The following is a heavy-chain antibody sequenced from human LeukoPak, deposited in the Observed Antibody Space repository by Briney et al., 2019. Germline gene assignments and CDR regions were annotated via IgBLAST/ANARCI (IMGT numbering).Heavy chain of an antibody. D-gene: IGHD3-9*01. Sequence: PSETLSLTRTVSGGSISSYYWSWIRQPPGKGLEWIGYIYYSGGTNYNPSLKSRVTISVDTSKNQFSLKLSSVTAADTAVYYCARGSRLVIQNWGQGTLVTVSS. CDR2: IYYSGGT. V-gene: IGHV4-59*08. CDR1: GGSISSYY. CDR3: ARGSRLVIQN. J-gene: IGHJ4*02.